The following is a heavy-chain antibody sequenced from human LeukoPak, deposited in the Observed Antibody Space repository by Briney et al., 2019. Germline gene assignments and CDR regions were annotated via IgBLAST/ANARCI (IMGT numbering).Heavy chain of an antibody. V-gene: IGHV3-7*01. D-gene: IGHD1/OR15-1a*01. CDR1: GFTFSDYW. CDR2: IRQDGSEK. J-gene: IGHJ4*01. CDR3: ARDGTAPGLYFDL. Sequence: GGSLRLSRAVSGFTFSDYWMNWVRQAPGKGLEWVASIRQDGSEKTYLDSVKGRFTISRDNTKNSLFLQMNSLRAEDTAVYYCARDGTAPGLYFDLWGQGTLVTVSS.